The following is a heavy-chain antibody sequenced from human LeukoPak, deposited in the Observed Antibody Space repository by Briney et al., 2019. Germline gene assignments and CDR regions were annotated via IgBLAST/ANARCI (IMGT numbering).Heavy chain of an antibody. Sequence: SETLSLTCTVSGGSISSGGYYWSWIPQHPGKGLEWIGYIYYSGSTYYNTSLKSRVTISVDTSKNQFSLKLSSVTAADTAVYYCAREDSSGWINWFDPWGQGTLVTVSS. CDR3: AREDSSGWINWFDP. CDR2: IYYSGST. V-gene: IGHV4-31*03. D-gene: IGHD6-19*01. J-gene: IGHJ5*02. CDR1: GGSISSGGYY.